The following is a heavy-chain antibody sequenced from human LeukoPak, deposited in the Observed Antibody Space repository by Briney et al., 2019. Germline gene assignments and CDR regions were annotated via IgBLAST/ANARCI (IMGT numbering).Heavy chain of an antibody. CDR1: GFTFSSYS. CDR3: ARLTPYYFDTSGLDFDY. CDR2: ISRSSSYI. J-gene: IGHJ4*02. D-gene: IGHD3-22*01. Sequence: GGSLRLSCAASGFTFSSYSMNWVRQAPGKGLEWVSSISRSSSYIYYAESVKGRFTISRDNAKNSLYLQMNSLRAEDTAVYYCARLTPYYFDTSGLDFDYWGQGTLVTVSS. V-gene: IGHV3-21*01.